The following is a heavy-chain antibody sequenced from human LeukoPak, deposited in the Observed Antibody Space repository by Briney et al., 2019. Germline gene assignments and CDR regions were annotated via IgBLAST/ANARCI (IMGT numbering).Heavy chain of an antibody. CDR1: GYTFTGHY. Sequence: ASVKVSCKASGYTFTGHYMHWVRQAPGQGPEWMGWINPKSGVTNYAQTLQGRVTMTRDTSISTVYMELSRLTTDDTAVYFCARALRYDDSSGYYAYCGQGTLVTVSS. D-gene: IGHD3-22*01. CDR3: ARALRYDDSSGYYAY. V-gene: IGHV1-2*02. J-gene: IGHJ4*02. CDR2: INPKSGVT.